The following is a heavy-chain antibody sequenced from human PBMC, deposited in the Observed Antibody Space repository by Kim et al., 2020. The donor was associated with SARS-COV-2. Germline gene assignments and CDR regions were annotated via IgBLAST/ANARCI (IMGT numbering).Heavy chain of an antibody. J-gene: IGHJ4*02. V-gene: IGHV4-4*02. D-gene: IGHD4-17*01. Sequence: YSPSLQRRVTISVDKSKNQFSLKLSSVTAADTAVYYCARGGYGDYARFDYWGQGTLVTVSS. CDR3: ARGGYGDYARFDY.